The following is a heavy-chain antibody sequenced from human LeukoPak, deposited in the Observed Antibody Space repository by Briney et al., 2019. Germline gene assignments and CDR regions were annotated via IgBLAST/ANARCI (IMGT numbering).Heavy chain of an antibody. CDR1: GFTFSNYA. CDR3: AKDSAKKYDDY. D-gene: IGHD2/OR15-2a*01. J-gene: IGHJ4*02. V-gene: IGHV3-23*01. Sequence: GGSLRLSCAASGFTFSNYAMSWVRQAPGKGLEWVSGISGSDGTTYYADSVKGRFTISRDNSKNTLYLQMNGLRAEDTAVYYCAKDSAKKYDDYWGQGTLVTVSS. CDR2: ISGSDGTT.